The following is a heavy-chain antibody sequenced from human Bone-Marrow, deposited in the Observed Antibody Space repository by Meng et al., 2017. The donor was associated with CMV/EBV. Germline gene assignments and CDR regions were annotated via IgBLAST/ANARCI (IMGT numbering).Heavy chain of an antibody. CDR3: ARDSGGIVVVYYFDY. Sequence: GESLKISCAASGFTFSDYYMSWIRQAPGKGLEWVSYISSSGSTIYYADSVKGRFTISRDNAKNSLYLQMNSLRAEDTAVYYCARDSGGIVVVYYFDYWGQGTLVTVSS. J-gene: IGHJ4*02. D-gene: IGHD2-21*01. V-gene: IGHV3-11*01. CDR2: ISSSGSTI. CDR1: GFTFSDYY.